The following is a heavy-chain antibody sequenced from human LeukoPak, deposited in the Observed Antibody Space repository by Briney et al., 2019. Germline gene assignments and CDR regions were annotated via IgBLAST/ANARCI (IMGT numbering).Heavy chain of an antibody. V-gene: IGHV1-24*01. D-gene: IGHD3-22*01. CDR2: FDPEDGET. CDR3: KAGSSGYYYDHY. CDR1: GYTLTELS. Sequence: ASVKVSCKVSGYTLTELSMHWVRQAPGKGLEWMGGFDPEDGETIYAQKFQGRVTMTEDTSTDTAYMDLSSLRSEDTAVYYCKAGSSGYYYDHYWGQGTLVTVSS. J-gene: IGHJ4*02.